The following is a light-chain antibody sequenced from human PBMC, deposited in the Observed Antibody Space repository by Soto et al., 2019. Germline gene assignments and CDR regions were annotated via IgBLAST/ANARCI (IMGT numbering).Light chain of an antibody. V-gene: IGKV3-20*01. CDR2: GAS. J-gene: IGKJ4*01. Sequence: EIVLTQSPGTLSLSPGERATLSCRASQSVSSSYLAWYQQKPGQAPRLLIYGASSGATGIPDRFSGSGSGTDFTLTISILEPEDFAVYYCQQYGSARGLTFGGGTKVDI. CDR3: QQYGSARGLT. CDR1: QSVSSSY.